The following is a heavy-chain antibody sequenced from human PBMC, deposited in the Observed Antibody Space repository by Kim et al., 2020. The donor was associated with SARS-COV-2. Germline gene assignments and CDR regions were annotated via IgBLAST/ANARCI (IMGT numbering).Heavy chain of an antibody. D-gene: IGHD3-16*02. V-gene: IGHV4-34*01. CDR3: ARCNYDYVWGSYRYRASYYFDY. CDR2: INHSGST. Sequence: SETLSLTCAVYGGSFSGYYWSWIRQPPGKGLEWIGEINHSGSTNYNPSLKSRVTISVDTSKNQFSLKLSSVTAADTAVYYCARCNYDYVWGSYRYRASYYFDYWGQGTLVTVSS. J-gene: IGHJ4*02. CDR1: GGSFSGYY.